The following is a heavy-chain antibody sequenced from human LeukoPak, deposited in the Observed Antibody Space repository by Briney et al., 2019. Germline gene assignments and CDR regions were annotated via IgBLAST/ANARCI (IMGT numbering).Heavy chain of an antibody. J-gene: IGHJ4*02. D-gene: IGHD3-22*01. V-gene: IGHV4-30-2*01. CDR1: GCSISSGGYS. Sequence: SETLSLTCAVSGCSISSGGYSWSWIRQPPGKGLEWIGYIYHSGSTYYNPSLKSRVTISVDRSKNQFSLKLSSVTAADTAVYYCASYSSGYLVLDYWGQGTLVTVSS. CDR3: ASYSSGYLVLDY. CDR2: IYHSGST.